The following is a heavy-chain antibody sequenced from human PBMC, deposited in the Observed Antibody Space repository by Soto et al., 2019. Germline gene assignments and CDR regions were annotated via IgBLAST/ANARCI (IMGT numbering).Heavy chain of an antibody. CDR2: IKSKTDGGAT. J-gene: IGHJ4*02. Sequence: EVQLVESGGGLVKPGGSLRLSCAASGFTFSNAWMNWLRQAPGKGVEWVGRIKSKTDGGATDYVAPVKGRFTISRADSKNTLYLQMNCLKPEDTAVYYLTTDELFGAYFDYWGPGTLVTVSS. D-gene: IGHD3-10*02. CDR3: TTDELFGAYFDY. CDR1: GFTFSNAW. V-gene: IGHV3-15*07.